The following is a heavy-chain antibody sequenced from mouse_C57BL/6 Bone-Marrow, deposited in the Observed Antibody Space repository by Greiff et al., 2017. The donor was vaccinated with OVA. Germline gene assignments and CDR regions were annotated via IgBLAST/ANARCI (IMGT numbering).Heavy chain of an antibody. CDR2: ISPLAYST. J-gene: IGHJ3*01. Sequence: EVHLLESGGGLVQPGGSPKLSCAASGFTFSDYGMAWVRQAPRKGPEWVAFISPLAYSTYYAHTLTGRVTISRENAKNTLYLEMISLRSEDTAMYYCARGETAWFAYWGQGTLVTVSA. CDR3: ARGETAWFAY. V-gene: IGHV5-15*01. CDR1: GFTFSDYG.